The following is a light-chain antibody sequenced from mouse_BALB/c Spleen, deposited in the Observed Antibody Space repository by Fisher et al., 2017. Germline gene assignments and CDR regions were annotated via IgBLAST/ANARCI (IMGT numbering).Light chain of an antibody. CDR3: QQWSSNPYT. CDR1: SSVSY. V-gene: IGKV4-59*01. CDR2: DTS. J-gene: IGKJ2*01. Sequence: IVITQTTAIMSASPGEKVTMTCSASSSVSYMHWYQQKSGTSPKRWIYDTSNLASGVPVRFSGSGSGTSYSLTINSMEAEDAATYYCQQWSSNPYTFGGGTKLEIK.